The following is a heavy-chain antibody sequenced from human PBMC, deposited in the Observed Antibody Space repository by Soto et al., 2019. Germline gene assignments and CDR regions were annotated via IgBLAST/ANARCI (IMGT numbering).Heavy chain of an antibody. Sequence: GASVKVSCKASGGTFSSYAISWMRQAPGQGLEWMGGIIPIFGTANYAQKFQGRVTITADESTSTAYMELSSLRSEDTAVYYCAGGYCSGGSCHKDNWFDPWGQGTLVTVSS. J-gene: IGHJ5*02. V-gene: IGHV1-69*13. CDR1: GGTFSSYA. CDR3: AGGYCSGGSCHKDNWFDP. CDR2: IIPIFGTA. D-gene: IGHD2-15*01.